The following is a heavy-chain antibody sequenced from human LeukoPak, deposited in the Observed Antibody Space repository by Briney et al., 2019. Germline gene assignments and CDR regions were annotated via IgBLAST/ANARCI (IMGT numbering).Heavy chain of an antibody. CDR3: ARDPTLEGAFDY. CDR1: GFTFSSYS. D-gene: IGHD3-16*01. J-gene: IGHJ4*02. V-gene: IGHV3-21*01. Sequence: PGGSLRLSCAASGFTFSSYSMNWVRQAPGKGLEWVSSISSSSSYIYYADSVKGRFTISRDNAKNSLYLQMNSLRAEDTAVYYCARDPTLEGAFDYWGQGTLVTVSS. CDR2: ISSSSSYI.